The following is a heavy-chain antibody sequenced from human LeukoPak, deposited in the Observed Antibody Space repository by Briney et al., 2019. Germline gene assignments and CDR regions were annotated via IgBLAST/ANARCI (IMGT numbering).Heavy chain of an antibody. V-gene: IGHV3-21*01. CDR3: AREGRSGAYYYYYYMDV. CDR2: ISSSSSYI. Sequence: PGGSLRLSCAASGFTVSSNYMSWVRQAPGKGLEWVSSISSSSSYIYYADSVKGRFTISRDNAKNSLYLQMNSLRAEDTAVYYCAREGRSGAYYYYYYMDVWGKGTTVTVSS. CDR1: GFTVSSNY. D-gene: IGHD3-10*01. J-gene: IGHJ6*03.